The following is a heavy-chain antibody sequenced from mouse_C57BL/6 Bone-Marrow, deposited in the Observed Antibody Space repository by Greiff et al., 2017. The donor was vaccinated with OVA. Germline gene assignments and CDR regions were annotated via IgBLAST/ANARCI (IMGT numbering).Heavy chain of an antibody. V-gene: IGHV2-5*01. J-gene: IGHJ4*01. CDR3: ARTGSSMDY. CDR2: IWRGGST. CDR1: GFSLTSSG. D-gene: IGHD4-1*01. Sequence: VKVVESGPGLVQPSQSLSITCTVSGFSLTSSGVHWVRQSPGKGLEWLGVIWRGGSTDYNAAFMSRLSITKDNSKSQVFFKMNSLQADDTAIYYCARTGSSMDYWGQGTSVTVSS.